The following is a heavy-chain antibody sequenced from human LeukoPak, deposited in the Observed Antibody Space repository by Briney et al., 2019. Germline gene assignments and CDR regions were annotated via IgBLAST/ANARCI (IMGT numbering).Heavy chain of an antibody. J-gene: IGHJ6*02. CDR3: ASRGEYSSSWYGMDV. CDR2: ISSSSSYI. Sequence: GGSLRLSCAASGFTFSSYSMNWVRRAPGKGLEWVSSISSSSSYIYYADSVKGRFTISRDNAKNSLYLQMNSLRAEDTAVYYCASRGEYSSSWYGMDVWGQGTTVTVSS. V-gene: IGHV3-21*04. CDR1: GFTFSSYS. D-gene: IGHD6-13*01.